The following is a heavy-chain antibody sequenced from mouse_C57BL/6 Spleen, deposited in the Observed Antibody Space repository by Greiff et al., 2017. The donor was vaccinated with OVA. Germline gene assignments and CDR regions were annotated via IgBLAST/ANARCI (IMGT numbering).Heavy chain of an antibody. Sequence: QVQLQQPGAELVKPGASVKLSCKASGYTFTSYWMQWVKQRPGQGLEWIGEIDPSDSYTNYNQKFKGKATLTVDTSSSTAYMQLSSLTSEDSAVDYCARREITTVPFDYWGQGTTLTVSS. CDR1: GYTFTSYW. J-gene: IGHJ2*01. CDR3: ARREITTVPFDY. V-gene: IGHV1-50*01. D-gene: IGHD1-1*01. CDR2: IDPSDSYT.